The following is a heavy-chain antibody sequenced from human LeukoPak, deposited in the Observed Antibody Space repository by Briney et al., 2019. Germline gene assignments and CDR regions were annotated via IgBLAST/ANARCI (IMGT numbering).Heavy chain of an antibody. Sequence: PGGSLRLSCAASGFTFSSYWMHWVRHAPGKGLVWVSRIDTDGSSTSYADSVKGRFTISRDNAKNTLYLQMNSLRAEDTAVYYCIRGWYSSSPFDYWGQGTLVTVSS. CDR3: IRGWYSSSPFDY. V-gene: IGHV3-74*01. J-gene: IGHJ4*02. CDR1: GFTFSSYW. D-gene: IGHD6-6*01. CDR2: IDTDGSST.